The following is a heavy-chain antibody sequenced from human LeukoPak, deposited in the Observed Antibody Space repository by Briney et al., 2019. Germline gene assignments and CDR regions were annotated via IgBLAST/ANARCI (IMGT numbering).Heavy chain of an antibody. CDR1: GASISSYY. Sequence: SETLSLTCTVSGASISSYYWSWIRQPPGKGLEWIGYIYNIGNTNYNPSLKSRVNISIDTSKNQFSLRRSSVTAADTAVYYCARRGGYGSGSYALNFWGQGTLVTVSS. V-gene: IGHV4-59*08. D-gene: IGHD3-10*01. CDR3: ARRGGYGSGSYALNF. CDR2: IYNIGNT. J-gene: IGHJ4*02.